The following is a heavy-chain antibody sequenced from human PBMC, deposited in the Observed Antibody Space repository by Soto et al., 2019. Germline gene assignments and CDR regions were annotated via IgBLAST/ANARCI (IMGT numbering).Heavy chain of an antibody. CDR3: ARRHYYDSSGYKANDAFDI. CDR2: IYPGDSDT. CDR1: GYSVTSYG. Sequence: PGECLESSCNGSGYSVTSYGSRWVRQMPGKGLEWMGIIYPGDSDTRYSPSFQGQVTISADKSISTAYLQWSSLKASDTAMYYCARRHYYDSSGYKANDAFDIWGQGTMVTVSS. J-gene: IGHJ3*02. V-gene: IGHV5-51*01. D-gene: IGHD3-22*01.